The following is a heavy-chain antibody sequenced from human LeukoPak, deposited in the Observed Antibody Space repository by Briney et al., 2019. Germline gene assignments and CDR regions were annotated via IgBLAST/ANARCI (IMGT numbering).Heavy chain of an antibody. CDR2: INHSGST. V-gene: IGHV4-34*01. CDR3: AREGIAVARRGFDY. D-gene: IGHD6-19*01. Sequence: SETLSLTCAVYGGSFSGYYWSWIRQPPGKGLEWIGEINHSGSTNYNLSLKSRVTISVDTSKNQFSLKLSSVTAADTAVYYCAREGIAVARRGFDYWGQGTLVTVSS. CDR1: GGSFSGYY. J-gene: IGHJ4*02.